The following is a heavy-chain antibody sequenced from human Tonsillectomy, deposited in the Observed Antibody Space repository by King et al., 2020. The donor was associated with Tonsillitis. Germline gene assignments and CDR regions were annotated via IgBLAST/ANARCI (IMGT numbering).Heavy chain of an antibody. CDR3: TPDGWNYGTHFEY. CDR2: IYSKTDGGTT. D-gene: IGHD1-7*01. J-gene: IGHJ4*02. CDR1: GFIFSHAW. V-gene: IGHV3-15*01. Sequence: VQLVESGGGLVKPGGSLRLSCGASGFIFSHAWMNWVRQAPGKGLEWVGRIYSKTDGGTTDYTAPVKGRFTISRDDSKNTRYLQMNSLKTEDTALYYCTPDGWNYGTHFEYWGQGTLVTVSS.